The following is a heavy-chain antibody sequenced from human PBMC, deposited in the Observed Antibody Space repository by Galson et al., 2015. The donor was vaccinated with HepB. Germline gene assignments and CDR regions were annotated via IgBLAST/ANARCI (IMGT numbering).Heavy chain of an antibody. J-gene: IGHJ4*02. D-gene: IGHD4-11*01. CDR1: GYTFTGHY. Sequence: SVKVSCKASGYTFTGHYMHWVRQAPGQGLEWMGWINPNSGGTNYAQKFQGRVTMTRDTSISTAHMELSRLRSDDTAVYYCARVIGYSNYSPLGYWGQGTLVTVSS. CDR3: ARVIGYSNYSPLGY. CDR2: INPNSGGT. V-gene: IGHV1-2*02.